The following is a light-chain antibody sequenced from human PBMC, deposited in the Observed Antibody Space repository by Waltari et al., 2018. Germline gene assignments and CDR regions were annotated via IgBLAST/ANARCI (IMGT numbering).Light chain of an antibody. CDR2: VGS. J-gene: IGKJ4*02. Sequence: QSPRHGGGKTFLVWYLQRPGQSPQLLIYVGSYRASGVPERFSGSGSGTDFTLKISRVEAEDVGMYYCMQALNNPLTFGGGTKVEI. V-gene: IGKV2-28*01. CDR3: MQALNNPLT. CDR1: QSPRHGGGKTF.